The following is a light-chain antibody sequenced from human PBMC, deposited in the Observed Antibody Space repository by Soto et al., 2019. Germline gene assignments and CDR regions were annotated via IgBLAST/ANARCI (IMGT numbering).Light chain of an antibody. CDR1: QSVLYSSNNKNY. CDR3: QQYYSPPPA. J-gene: IGKJ1*01. Sequence: DIVMTQSPDSLAVSLGERATINCKSSQSVLYSSNNKNYLAWYQQKSGQPPKLLIYWASTRESGVPDRFSGGGSGTDFTLTISSLQAEDVAVYYCQQYYSPPPAFGHGTKVEIK. V-gene: IGKV4-1*01. CDR2: WAS.